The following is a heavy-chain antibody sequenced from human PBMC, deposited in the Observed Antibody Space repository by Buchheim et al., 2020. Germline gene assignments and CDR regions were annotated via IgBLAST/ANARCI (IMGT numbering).Heavy chain of an antibody. Sequence: EVQLLESGGGLVQPGGSLRLSCAASGFTFSSYAMRWVRQAPGKGLEWVSGISGSGSSIHYTDSVKGRFTISRDNSKNTVWVQMNSLRAEDTAVYYCVKGFDYSNFFDYWGQGTL. J-gene: IGHJ4*02. CDR1: GFTFSSYA. CDR3: VKGFDYSNFFDY. CDR2: ISGSGSSI. V-gene: IGHV3-23*01. D-gene: IGHD4-11*01.